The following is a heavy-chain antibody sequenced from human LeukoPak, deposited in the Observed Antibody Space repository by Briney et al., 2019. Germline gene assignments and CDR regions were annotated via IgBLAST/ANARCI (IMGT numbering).Heavy chain of an antibody. CDR2: INHSGST. CDR3: ARALTTVTRRYGMDV. Sequence: SETLSLTCAVHGGPFSGYYWSWIRQPPGKGLEWIGEINHSGSTNYNPSLKSRVTISVDTSKNQFSLKLSSVTAADTAVYYCARALTTVTRRYGMDVWGQGTTVTVSS. CDR1: GGPFSGYY. J-gene: IGHJ6*02. D-gene: IGHD4-17*01. V-gene: IGHV4-34*01.